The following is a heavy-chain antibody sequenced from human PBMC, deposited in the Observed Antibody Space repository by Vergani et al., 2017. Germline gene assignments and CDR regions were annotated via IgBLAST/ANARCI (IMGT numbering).Heavy chain of an antibody. CDR1: GFTFSSYW. Sequence: EVQLVESGGGLVQPGGSLRLSCAASGFTFSSYWMHWVRQAPGMGLVWVSRINSDGSSTSYADSVKGRFTISRDNAKNTLYLQMNSLRAEDTAVYYCARGASGDYVSSFDYWGQGTLVTVSS. CDR3: ARGASGDYVSSFDY. CDR2: INSDGSST. J-gene: IGHJ4*02. V-gene: IGHV3-74*01. D-gene: IGHD4-17*01.